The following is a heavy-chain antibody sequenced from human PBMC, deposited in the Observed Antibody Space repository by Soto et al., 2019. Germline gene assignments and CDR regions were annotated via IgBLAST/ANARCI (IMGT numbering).Heavy chain of an antibody. Sequence: PGGSLRLSCAASGFTFSSYAMHWVRQAPGKGLEWVAVISYDGSNKYYADSVKGRFTISRDNSKNTLYLQMNSLRAEDTAVYYCARDYYGSGSYYTVSRSRYYYGMDVWGQGTTVTVSS. CDR1: GFTFSSYA. J-gene: IGHJ6*02. CDR2: ISYDGSNK. V-gene: IGHV3-30-3*01. D-gene: IGHD3-10*01. CDR3: ARDYYGSGSYYTVSRSRYYYGMDV.